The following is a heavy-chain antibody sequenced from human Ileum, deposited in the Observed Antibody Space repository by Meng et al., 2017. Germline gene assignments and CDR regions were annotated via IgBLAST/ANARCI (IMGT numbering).Heavy chain of an antibody. CDR2: IKEDGSET. D-gene: IGHD4-17*01. V-gene: IGHV3-7*01. Sequence: GGSLRLSCAASGFTFSSFWMSWVRQAPGKGLEWVANIKEDGSETHYVDSVKGRFTISRDNAKNSLFVQMNSLRAEDTAVYYCARYNHYGRVWGQGTLVTGAS. CDR1: GFTFSSFW. CDR3: ARYNHYGRV. J-gene: IGHJ4*02.